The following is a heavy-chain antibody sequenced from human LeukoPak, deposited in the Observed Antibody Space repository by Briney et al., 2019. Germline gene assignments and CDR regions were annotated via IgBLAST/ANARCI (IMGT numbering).Heavy chain of an antibody. J-gene: IGHJ3*01. CDR3: AKARIVVIPPADALDV. Sequence: GGALRLSCAASGFTFSNYAMNWVRQAPGKGLEWVSTISDSGGSTYYADSVKGRFTISRDNSKNTLHLQMNSLRAEDTAVYYCAKARIVVIPPADALDVWGQGTLVTVSS. CDR1: GFTFSNYA. V-gene: IGHV3-23*01. D-gene: IGHD3-22*01. CDR2: ISDSGGST.